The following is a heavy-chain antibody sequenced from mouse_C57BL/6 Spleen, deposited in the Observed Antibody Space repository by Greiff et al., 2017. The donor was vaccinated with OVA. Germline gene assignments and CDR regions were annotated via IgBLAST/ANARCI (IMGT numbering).Heavy chain of an antibody. D-gene: IGHD3-3*01. V-gene: IGHV1-54*01. J-gene: IGHJ4*01. CDR1: GYAFTNYL. CDR3: ARGTPLYYAMDY. CDR2: INPGSGGT. Sequence: VQLQQSGAELVRPGTSVKVSCKASGYAFTNYLIEWVKQRPGQGLEWIGVINPGSGGTNYNEKFKGKATLSADNYSSTGYMQLSSLTSEDSAVDFCARGTPLYYAMDYWGQGTSVTVSS.